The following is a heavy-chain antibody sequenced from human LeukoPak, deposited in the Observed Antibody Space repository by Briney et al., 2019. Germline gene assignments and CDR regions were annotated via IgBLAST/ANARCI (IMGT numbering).Heavy chain of an antibody. CDR3: ARARHCSSTSCYLGQDAFDI. D-gene: IGHD2-2*01. V-gene: IGHV4-39*07. CDR2: IYYSGST. Sequence: SETLSLTCTVSGGSISSSTYYWGWIRQPPGKGLEWIGNIYYSGSTYSNPSLKSRVTISVDTSKDQFSLKLSSVTAADTAVYYCARARHCSSTSCYLGQDAFDIWGQGTMVTVSS. CDR1: GGSISSSTYY. J-gene: IGHJ3*02.